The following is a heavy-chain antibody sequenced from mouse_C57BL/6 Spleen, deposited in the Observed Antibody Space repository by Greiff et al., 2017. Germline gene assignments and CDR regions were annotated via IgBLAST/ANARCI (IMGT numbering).Heavy chain of an antibody. Sequence: DVQLQESGGGLVKPGGSLKLSCAASGFTFSSYAMSWVRQTPEKRLEWVATISDGGSYTYYPDNVKGRFTISRDNAKNNLYLQMSHLKSEDTAMYYCARFYDGYSAWFAYWGQGTLVTVSA. D-gene: IGHD2-3*01. V-gene: IGHV5-4*01. CDR3: ARFYDGYSAWFAY. CDR1: GFTFSSYA. CDR2: ISDGGSYT. J-gene: IGHJ3*01.